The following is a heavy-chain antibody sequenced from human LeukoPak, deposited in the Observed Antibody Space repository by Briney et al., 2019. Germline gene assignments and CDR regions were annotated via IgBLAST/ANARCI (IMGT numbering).Heavy chain of an antibody. CDR2: IIPIFGTA. CDR1: GGTFSSYA. D-gene: IGHD3-22*01. Sequence: SVKVSCKASGGTFSSYAISWVRQAPGQGLEWMGGIIPIFGTANYAQKFQGRVTITADESTSTAYMELSSLRSEDTAIYYCASHISIIVTSFDYWGQGTLVTVSS. CDR3: ASHISIIVTSFDY. J-gene: IGHJ4*02. V-gene: IGHV1-69*13.